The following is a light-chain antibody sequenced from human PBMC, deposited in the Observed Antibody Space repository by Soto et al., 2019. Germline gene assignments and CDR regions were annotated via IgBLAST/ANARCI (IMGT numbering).Light chain of an antibody. V-gene: IGKV1-39*01. Sequence: DIQMTQSPSSLSASVGDRVTITCRASQSIANYLNWYQQKPGKAPKLLIYAASTLQSGVPLRFSGSASGTDFTLTINSLQPDDFATYYCLQSYSIPFTFGPGTTVDIE. J-gene: IGKJ3*01. CDR1: QSIANY. CDR3: LQSYSIPFT. CDR2: AAS.